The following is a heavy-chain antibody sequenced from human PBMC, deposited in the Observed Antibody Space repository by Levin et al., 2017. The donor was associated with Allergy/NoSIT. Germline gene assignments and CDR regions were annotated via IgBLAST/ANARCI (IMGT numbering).Heavy chain of an antibody. V-gene: IGHV4-59*01. CDR3: ARGLAPHDYGDYWGAFDI. Sequence: SETLSLTCTVSGGSISSYYWSWIRQPPGKGLEWIGYIYYSGSTNYNPSLKSRVTISVDTSKNQFSLKLSSVTAAVTAVYYCARGLAPHDYGDYWGAFDIWGQGTMVTVSS. CDR1: GGSISSYY. CDR2: IYYSGST. J-gene: IGHJ3*02. D-gene: IGHD4-17*01.